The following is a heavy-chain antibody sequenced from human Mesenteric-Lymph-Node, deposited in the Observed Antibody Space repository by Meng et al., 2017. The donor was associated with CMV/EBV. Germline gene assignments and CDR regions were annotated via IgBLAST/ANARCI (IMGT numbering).Heavy chain of an antibody. CDR3: ARATYSGYATSDY. D-gene: IGHD2-2*01. CDR1: GFTFSSYS. V-gene: IGHV3-21*01. CDR2: ISSTSSYI. J-gene: IGHJ4*02. Sequence: GGSLRLSCAASGFTFSSYSMNWVRQAPGKGLEWVSSISSTSSYIYYVDSVKGRFTISRDNAKSSLYLQMSSLRAEDTAVYYCARATYSGYATSDYWGQGTLVTVSS.